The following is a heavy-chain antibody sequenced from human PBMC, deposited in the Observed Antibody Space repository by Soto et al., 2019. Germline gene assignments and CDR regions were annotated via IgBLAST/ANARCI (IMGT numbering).Heavy chain of an antibody. CDR3: ERENNRGYNRFDP. V-gene: IGHV4-4*07. CDR2: IFTSGST. D-gene: IGHD1-20*01. J-gene: IGHJ5*02. Sequence: SETLSLTCTVSGGSISSYYWTWMRQPAGKGLEWIGRIFTSGSTNYNPSLKSRVTMSVDTSTNQFSLELRSVTAADTAFYYCERENNRGYNRFDPWGQGTLVTVSS. CDR1: GGSISSYY.